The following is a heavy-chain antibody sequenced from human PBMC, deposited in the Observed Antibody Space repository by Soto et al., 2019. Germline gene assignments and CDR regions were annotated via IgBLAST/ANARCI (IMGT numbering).Heavy chain of an antibody. Sequence: HVQLQESGPGLVNPSQTLSLTCTVSGGSISSGGFYWSWIRQHQGKSLEWIGYIYYRGSTYYNPSLNSRVTISLDTSTHQFTLKLCSVTAADTAVYYCARTPEAGTTFFINWFDPWGQGTMVTVSS. CDR3: ARTPEAGTTFFINWFDP. V-gene: IGHV4-31*03. CDR1: GGSISSGGFY. CDR2: IYYRGST. J-gene: IGHJ5*02. D-gene: IGHD1-7*01.